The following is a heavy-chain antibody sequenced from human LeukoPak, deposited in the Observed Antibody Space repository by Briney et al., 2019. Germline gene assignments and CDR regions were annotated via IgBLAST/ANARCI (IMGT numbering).Heavy chain of an antibody. V-gene: IGHV3-20*04. D-gene: IGHD4-17*01. CDR3: AREVSPSHGDSFDY. CDR1: RFTVDDYG. J-gene: IGHJ4*02. Sequence: RPGVSLRLSCAASRFTVDDYGMSWVRHAPGKGLEWVSALNWNGGSTTYADSVRGRFTISSDNAKNSLYLQMNSLRAEDTAFYYCAREVSPSHGDSFDYWGQGTLVTVSS. CDR2: LNWNGGST.